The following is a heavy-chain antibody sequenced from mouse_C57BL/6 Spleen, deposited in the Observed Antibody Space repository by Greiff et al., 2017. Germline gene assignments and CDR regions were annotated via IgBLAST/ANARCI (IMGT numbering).Heavy chain of an antibody. J-gene: IGHJ4*01. Sequence: EVKVVESGGGLVKPGGSLKLSCAASGFTFSDYGMHWVRQAPEKGLEWVAYISSGSSTIYYADTVKGRFTISRDNAKNTLFLQMTSLRSEDTAMYYCARGDDPYYYAMDYWGQGTSVTVSS. CDR1: GFTFSDYG. V-gene: IGHV5-17*01. CDR2: ISSGSSTI. D-gene: IGHD2-3*01. CDR3: ARGDDPYYYAMDY.